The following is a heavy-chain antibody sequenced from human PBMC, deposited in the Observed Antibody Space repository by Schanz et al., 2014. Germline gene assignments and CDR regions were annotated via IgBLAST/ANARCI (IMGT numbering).Heavy chain of an antibody. CDR3: VSSRSYSSYAF. CDR1: GFTFSDYS. Sequence: EVQLVESGGGWVQPGGSLRLSCAASGFTFSDYSMNWVRQAPGKGPEWVSYIRSSSTPIYYADSVKGRFTISRDNAKNSLYLHMNSVRAEDTAVYHCVSSRSYSSYAFWGQGALVTVSS. D-gene: IGHD3-10*01. J-gene: IGHJ4*02. V-gene: IGHV3-48*01. CDR2: IRSSSTPI.